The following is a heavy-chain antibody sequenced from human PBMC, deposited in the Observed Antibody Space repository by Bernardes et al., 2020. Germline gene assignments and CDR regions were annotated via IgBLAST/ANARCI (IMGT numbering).Heavy chain of an antibody. J-gene: IGHJ5*02. CDR2: TDYSGTT. V-gene: IGHV4-59*01. D-gene: IGHD1-20*01. Sequence: SETLSLTCTVSGGYISGYYYYNWIRRSPGKGLEWIGYTDYSGTTKYHPSLQSRVTMSVDTSKNQFSLKLRSVTAADTAVYYCARSTAIVGISTKFDPWGQGTLVTVSS. CDR3: ARSTAIVGISTKFDP. CDR1: GGYISGYYY.